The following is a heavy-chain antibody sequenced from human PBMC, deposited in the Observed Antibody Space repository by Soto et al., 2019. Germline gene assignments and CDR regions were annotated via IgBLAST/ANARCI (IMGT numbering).Heavy chain of an antibody. CDR2: IWYDGSNK. Sequence: GGSLRLSCAASGSTFSSYGMHWVRQAPGKGLEWVAVIWYDGSNKYYADSVKGRFTISRDNSKNTLYLQMNSLRAEDTAVYYCARDTNYYGSGTFDYWGQGTLVTISS. CDR1: GSTFSSYG. J-gene: IGHJ4*02. CDR3: ARDTNYYGSGTFDY. V-gene: IGHV3-33*01. D-gene: IGHD3-10*01.